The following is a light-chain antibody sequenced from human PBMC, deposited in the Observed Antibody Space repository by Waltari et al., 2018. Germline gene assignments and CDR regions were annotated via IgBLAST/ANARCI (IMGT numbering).Light chain of an antibody. Sequence: ATPSCRASQSDRSTAVTWYQQKRGQPPRLLIYGVSTRAAGIPDRFSGSGSGTDFTLTISSLEPEDFAVYYCQQYDGTVVTFGGGTK. CDR1: QSDRSTA. J-gene: IGKJ4*01. CDR2: GVS. V-gene: IGKV3-20*01. CDR3: QQYDGTVVT.